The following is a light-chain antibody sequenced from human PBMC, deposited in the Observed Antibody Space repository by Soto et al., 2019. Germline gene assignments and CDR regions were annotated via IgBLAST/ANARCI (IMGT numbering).Light chain of an antibody. CDR1: QSVGSSY. CDR3: HQFATSPYT. CDR2: GAS. Sequence: ETVLTQSPGPLSLSPGDRATLSCRASQSVGSSYLAWYQRSPGQSPRLLIYGASNRATGIPDRFSGSGSGTDFTLTISRLEPEDFAVYYCHQFATSPYTFGQGTKVDIK. J-gene: IGKJ2*01. V-gene: IGKV3-20*01.